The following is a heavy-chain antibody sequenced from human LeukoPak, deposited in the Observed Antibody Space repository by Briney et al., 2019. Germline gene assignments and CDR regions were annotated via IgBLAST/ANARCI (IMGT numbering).Heavy chain of an antibody. D-gene: IGHD3-3*01. V-gene: IGHV4-30-4*08. CDR1: GGSISSGDYY. CDR2: IYYSGST. J-gene: IGHJ5*02. CDR3: ASTISTSPGWFDP. Sequence: SSETLSLTCTVSGGSISSGDYYWSWIRQPPGKGLEWIGYIYYSGSTYYNPSLKSRVTISVDTSKNQFSLKLSSVTAADTAVYYCASTISTSPGWFDPWGQGTLVTVSS.